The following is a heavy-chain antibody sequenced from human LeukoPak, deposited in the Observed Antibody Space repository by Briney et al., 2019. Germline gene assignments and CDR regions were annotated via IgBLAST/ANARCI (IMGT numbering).Heavy chain of an antibody. V-gene: IGHV4-38-2*02. CDR1: GYTISSGYY. CDR2: IYHSGST. Sequence: SETLSLTCTVSGYTISSGYYWGWIRQPPGKGLEWIGRIYHSGSTYYNPSLKSRVTISVATSKTQFSLKLSSVAAADTAVYYCAREGPTSFSDYWGQGTLVTVSS. CDR3: AREGPTSFSDY. D-gene: IGHD1-1*01. J-gene: IGHJ4*02.